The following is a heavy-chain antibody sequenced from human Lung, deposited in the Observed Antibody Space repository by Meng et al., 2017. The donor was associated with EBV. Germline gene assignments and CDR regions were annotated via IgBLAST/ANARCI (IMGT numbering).Heavy chain of an antibody. J-gene: IGHJ4*02. CDR3: ARDRTSNRFDY. D-gene: IGHD2-8*01. V-gene: IGHV3-21*01. Sequence: EVQLVESGGXXXXXGXSLXLSCAASGFTFISYRMNWVRQAPGKGLEWVSSISSNSIDIYYADLVKGRFTISRDNAKNSLFLQMNSLRAEDTAVYYCARDRTSNRFDYWGQGTLVTVSS. CDR1: GFTFISYR. CDR2: ISSNSIDI.